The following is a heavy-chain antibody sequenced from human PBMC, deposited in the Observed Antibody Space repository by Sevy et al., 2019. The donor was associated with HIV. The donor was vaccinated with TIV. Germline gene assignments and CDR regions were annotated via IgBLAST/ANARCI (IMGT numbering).Heavy chain of an antibody. CDR3: EKFGDYYDSGGYYWYFDF. D-gene: IGHD3-22*01. V-gene: IGHV3-23*01. J-gene: IGHJ2*01. CDR1: GFIFSDYA. Sequence: GGSLRLSCAASGFIFSDYAMSWVRQAPGKGLEWVSSISGGDDSTYYADSVKGRFTVSRDNSKNKLYLQMNILRAEDTALYYCEKFGDYYDSGGYYWYFDFWGRGTLVTVSS. CDR2: ISGGDDST.